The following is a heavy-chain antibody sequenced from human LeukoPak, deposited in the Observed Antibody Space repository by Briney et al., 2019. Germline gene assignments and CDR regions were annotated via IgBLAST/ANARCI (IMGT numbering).Heavy chain of an antibody. CDR2: TSGSGGST. CDR3: ARDGPITRYESLTPPDY. V-gene: IGHV3-23*01. J-gene: IGHJ4*02. D-gene: IGHD1-14*01. CDR1: GFTVSSNY. Sequence: GGSLRLSCAASGFTVSSNYMSWVRQAPGKGLEWVSATSGSGGSTYYADSVKGRFTISRDNSKNTLYLQMNSLRAEDTAVYYCARDGPITRYESLTPPDYWGQGTLVTVSS.